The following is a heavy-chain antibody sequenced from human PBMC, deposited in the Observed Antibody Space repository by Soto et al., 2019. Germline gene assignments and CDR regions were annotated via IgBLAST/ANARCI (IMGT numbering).Heavy chain of an antibody. V-gene: IGHV1-18*01. CDR3: GRDPEWARGGSGWNNYYYYYMDV. CDR1: GYTFTSYG. D-gene: IGHD6-19*01. Sequence: ASVKVSCKASGYTFTSYGISWVRQAPGQGLEWMGWISAYNGNTNYAQKLQGRVTMTTDTSTSTAYMELRSLRSDDTAVYYCGRDPEWARGGSGWNNYYYYYMDVWGKGTTDTVSS. CDR2: ISAYNGNT. J-gene: IGHJ6*03.